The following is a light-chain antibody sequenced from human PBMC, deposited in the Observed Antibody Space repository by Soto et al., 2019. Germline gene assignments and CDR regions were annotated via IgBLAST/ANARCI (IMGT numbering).Light chain of an antibody. CDR3: SSFRGGTLV. V-gene: IGLV2-14*01. CDR1: NSDVGGYNS. CDR2: DVN. Sequence: QSALTQPASVSASPGQSITISCTGTNSDVGGYNSVSWYQQHPGKAPKLLFYDVNGRPSGVSNRFSGSKSGNTASLTISGLQAEDEAHYYCSSFRGGTLVFGSGTKLTVL. J-gene: IGLJ1*01.